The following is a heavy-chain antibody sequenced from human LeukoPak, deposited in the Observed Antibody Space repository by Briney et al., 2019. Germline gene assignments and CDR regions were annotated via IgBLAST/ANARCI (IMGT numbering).Heavy chain of an antibody. CDR1: GFTFSSYW. J-gene: IGHJ5*02. D-gene: IGHD2-2*01. V-gene: IGHV3-7*01. CDR2: IKQDGSEK. Sequence: GXXXRLAWAASGFTFSSYWMSWVRQAPGKXRGWVANIKQDGSEKYYVDSVKGRFTISRDNAKNSLYLQMNSLGAEDTAVYYCAREIVVVPAAMSGWFDPWGQGTLVTVSS. CDR3: AREIVVVPAAMSGWFDP.